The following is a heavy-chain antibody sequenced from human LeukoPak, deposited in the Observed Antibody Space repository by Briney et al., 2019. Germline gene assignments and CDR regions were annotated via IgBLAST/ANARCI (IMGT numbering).Heavy chain of an antibody. J-gene: IGHJ5*02. CDR3: AKARSTSSWYEPVDP. CDR1: GYTFSDYY. CDR2: INPNSGGT. D-gene: IGHD6-13*01. V-gene: IGHV1-2*06. Sequence: ASVKVSCKASGYTFSDYYMHWVRQAPGQGLEWMGRINPNSGGTDYAQKFQGRVTITADESTSTAYMELSSLRPEDTAVYYCAKARSTSSWYEPVDPWGQGTLVTVSS.